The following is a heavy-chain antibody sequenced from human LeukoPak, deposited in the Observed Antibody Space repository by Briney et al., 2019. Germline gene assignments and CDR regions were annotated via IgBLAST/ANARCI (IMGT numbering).Heavy chain of an antibody. Sequence: GGSLRLSCTASGFTFTSYTMSWVRQAPGKGLEWISCISSNSGTMKYADSVKGRFTISRDISENTLYLQMNALRAEDTAVYYCASRVVTSFDYWGQGTLVTVSS. J-gene: IGHJ4*02. V-gene: IGHV3-48*01. CDR3: ASRVVTSFDY. CDR2: ISSNSGTM. CDR1: GFTFTSYT. D-gene: IGHD3-3*01.